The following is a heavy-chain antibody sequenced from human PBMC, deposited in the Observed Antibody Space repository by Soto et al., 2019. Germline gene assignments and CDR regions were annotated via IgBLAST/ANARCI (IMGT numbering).Heavy chain of an antibody. CDR3: AREAGVYGSGSYGMDV. CDR1: GFTFSSYA. D-gene: IGHD3-10*01. J-gene: IGHJ6*02. CDR2: ISYDGTKK. Sequence: QVQLVESGGGVVQPGRSLRLSCAASGFTFSSYAMHWVRQAPGKGLEWVAVISYDGTKKYYADSVKGRFTMSRDNSKNPLYLQMNSLRAEDTAVYYCAREAGVYGSGSYGMDVWGQGTTVTVSS. V-gene: IGHV3-30-3*01.